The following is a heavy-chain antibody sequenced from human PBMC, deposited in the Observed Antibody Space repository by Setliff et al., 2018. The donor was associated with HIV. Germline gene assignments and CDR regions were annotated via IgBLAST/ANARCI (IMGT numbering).Heavy chain of an antibody. CDR3: AREGSPIYYFDY. D-gene: IGHD3-10*01. CDR2: INVNSGGT. V-gene: IGHV1-2*02. Sequence: ASVKVSCKASGYLFTGYYMHWVRQAPGHGLEWMGWINVNSGGTKYAQKFQGRVAMTRDTSISTAYMEVSSLRSDDTAVYYCAREGSPIYYFDYWSQGTLVTVSS. J-gene: IGHJ4*02. CDR1: GYLFTGYY.